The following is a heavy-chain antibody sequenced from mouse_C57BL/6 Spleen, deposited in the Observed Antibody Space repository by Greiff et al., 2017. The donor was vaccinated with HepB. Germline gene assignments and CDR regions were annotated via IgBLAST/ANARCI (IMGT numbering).Heavy chain of an antibody. J-gene: IGHJ3*01. CDR1: EYEFPSHD. CDR2: INSDGGST. CDR3: ARQGWGNWFAC. D-gene: IGHD1-1*02. V-gene: IGHV5-2*03. Sequence: EVKLVESGGGLVQPGESLKLSCESNEYEFPSHDMSWVRKTPEKRLELVAAINSDGGSTYYPDTMERRFIIARDNTKETLYLQMSSLRSEDTALCYCARQGWGNWFACWGQGTLVTVSA.